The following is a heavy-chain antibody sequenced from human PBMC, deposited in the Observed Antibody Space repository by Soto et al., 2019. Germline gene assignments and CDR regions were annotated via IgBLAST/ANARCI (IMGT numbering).Heavy chain of an antibody. J-gene: IGHJ4*02. D-gene: IGHD6-13*01. Sequence: EVHLLESGGGLVHPGGSLRLSCAASGFTFSSFFMTWVRQAPGKGLEWVSCITDSGTGAYYADSVKGRFTISRDNSKNTMYLQMNNLRAEDTGVYYCAKGLINGRWYAEDWGQGTLVTVSS. CDR1: GFTFSSFF. CDR3: AKGLINGRWYAED. CDR2: ITDSGTGA. V-gene: IGHV3-23*01.